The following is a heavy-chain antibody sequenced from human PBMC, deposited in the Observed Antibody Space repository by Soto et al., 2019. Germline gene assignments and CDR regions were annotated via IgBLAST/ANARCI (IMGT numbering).Heavy chain of an antibody. V-gene: IGHV4-34*01. CDR2: INHSGST. CDR3: ARGLGGDQWLDPHFDN. Sequence: QVQLQQWGAGLLKPSETLSLTCAVYGGSFSGYYWSWIRQPPGKGLEWIGEINHSGSTNYNPSLKSRVTISVDTSKNQFSLKLSSVTAADTAVYCCARGLGGDQWLDPHFDNWGQGILVTVSS. CDR1: GGSFSGYY. J-gene: IGHJ4*02. D-gene: IGHD6-19*01.